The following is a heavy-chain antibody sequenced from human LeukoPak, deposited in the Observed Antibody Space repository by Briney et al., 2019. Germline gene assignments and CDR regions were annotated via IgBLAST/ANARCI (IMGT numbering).Heavy chain of an antibody. Sequence: ASVKVSCKVSGYTLTELSMHWVRQAPGKGLEWMGGFDPEDGETIYAQKFQGRVTMTEDTSTDTGYMELSSLRSEDTAVYYCSTDQRGAGFGFVYGSGSFNGLDVWGQGTTVTVSS. CDR3: STDQRGAGFGFVYGSGSFNGLDV. CDR1: GYTLTELS. CDR2: FDPEDGET. D-gene: IGHD3-10*01. V-gene: IGHV1-24*01. J-gene: IGHJ6*02.